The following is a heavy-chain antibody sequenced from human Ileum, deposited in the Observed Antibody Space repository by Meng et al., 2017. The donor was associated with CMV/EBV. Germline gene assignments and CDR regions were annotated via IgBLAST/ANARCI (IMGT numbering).Heavy chain of an antibody. CDR2: ISSSSSYI. CDR3: ARSYERYCSSTSCSGGV. V-gene: IGHV3-21*01. D-gene: IGHD2-2*01. J-gene: IGHJ6*02. CDR1: GFTFSSYS. Sequence: GGSLRLSCAASGFTFSSYSMNWVRQAPGKGLEWVSSISSSSSYIYYADSVKGRFTISRDNAKNSLYPQMNSLRAEDTAVYYCARSYERYCSSTSCSGGVWGQGTTVTVSS.